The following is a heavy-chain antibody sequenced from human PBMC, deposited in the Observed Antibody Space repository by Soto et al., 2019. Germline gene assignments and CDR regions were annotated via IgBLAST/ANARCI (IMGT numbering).Heavy chain of an antibody. Sequence: QLQLQESGPGLVKPSETLSLTCTVSGGSISSSSYYWGWIRQPPGKGLEWIGSIYYSGSTYYNPSLQGRVTISVDTSKNQFSLGLSSVTAADTAVYYCAGGVGYCSGGSGYSYNWFDPWGQGTLVTVSS. D-gene: IGHD2-15*01. CDR3: AGGVGYCSGGSGYSYNWFDP. V-gene: IGHV4-39*01. J-gene: IGHJ5*02. CDR1: GGSISSSSYY. CDR2: IYYSGST.